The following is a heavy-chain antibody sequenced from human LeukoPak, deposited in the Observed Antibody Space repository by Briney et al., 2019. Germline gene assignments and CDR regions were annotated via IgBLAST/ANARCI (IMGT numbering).Heavy chain of an antibody. CDR1: GYTFPSYG. CDR3: ARDAKTYYDYVWGSYRVFDY. CDR2: ISAYNGNT. D-gene: IGHD3-16*02. J-gene: IGHJ4*02. V-gene: IGHV1-18*01. Sequence: SVKFSCKASGYTFPSYGISWVRQAPGQGLEWMGWISAYNGNTNYAQKLQGRVTMTTDTSTSTAYMELRSLRSDDTAVYYCARDAKTYYDYVWGSYRVFDYWGQGTLVTVSS.